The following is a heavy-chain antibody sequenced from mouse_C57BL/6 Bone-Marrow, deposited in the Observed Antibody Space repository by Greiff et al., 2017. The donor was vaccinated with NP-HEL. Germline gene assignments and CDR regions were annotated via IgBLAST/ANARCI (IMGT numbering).Heavy chain of an antibody. Sequence: EVQLVESGGGLVKPGGSLKLSCAASGFTFSSYAMSWVRQTPEKRLEWVATISDGGSYTYYPDNVKGRFTISRDNAKNNLYLQMSHLKSEDTAMYYCARERGYYAMDYWGQGTSVTVSS. CDR3: ARERGYYAMDY. CDR2: ISDGGSYT. CDR1: GFTFSSYA. V-gene: IGHV5-4*01. J-gene: IGHJ4*01.